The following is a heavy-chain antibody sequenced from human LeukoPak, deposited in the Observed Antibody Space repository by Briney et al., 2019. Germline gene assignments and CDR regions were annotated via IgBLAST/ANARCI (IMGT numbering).Heavy chain of an antibody. J-gene: IGHJ4*02. D-gene: IGHD1-26*01. Sequence: GGSLRLSCAASGFTFSDYYMSWIRQAPGKGLEWVSYISSSSSYTNYADSVKGRFTISRDNAKNSLYLQMSSLRAEDTAVYYCARDEQSGSYPGGFDYWGQGTLVTVSS. V-gene: IGHV3-11*05. CDR3: ARDEQSGSYPGGFDY. CDR1: GFTFSDYY. CDR2: ISSSSSYT.